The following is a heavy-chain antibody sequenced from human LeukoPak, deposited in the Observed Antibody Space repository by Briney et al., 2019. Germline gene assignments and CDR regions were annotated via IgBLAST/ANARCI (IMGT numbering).Heavy chain of an antibody. V-gene: IGHV3-7*05. J-gene: IGHJ5*02. CDR2: IKQDGSEK. CDR3: ARGWELDP. Sequence: GGSLRLSCAASGFTFSNYWMHWGRQAPGKGLEWVANIKQDGSEKYYVDSVKGRFTISRDNAKNSLYLQMNSLRVEDTAVYYCARGWELDPWGQGTLVTVSS. CDR1: GFTFSNYW. D-gene: IGHD1-26*01.